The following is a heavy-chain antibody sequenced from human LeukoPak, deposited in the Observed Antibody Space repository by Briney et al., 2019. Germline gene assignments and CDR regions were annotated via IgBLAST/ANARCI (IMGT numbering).Heavy chain of an antibody. D-gene: IGHD2-21*02. CDR1: GGTFSSYA. Sequence: GASVKVSCKASGGTFSSYAISWVRQAPGQGLEWMGRIIPIFGTANYAQKFQGRVTITTDESTSTAYMELSSLRSEDTAVYYCARGVTAIGANALDIWGQRTMVTVSS. CDR2: IIPIFGTA. CDR3: ARGVTAIGANALDI. V-gene: IGHV1-69*05. J-gene: IGHJ3*02.